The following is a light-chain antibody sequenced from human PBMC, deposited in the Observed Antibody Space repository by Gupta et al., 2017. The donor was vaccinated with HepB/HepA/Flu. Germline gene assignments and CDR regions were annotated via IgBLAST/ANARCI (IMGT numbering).Light chain of an antibody. Sequence: EIVMTQSPATLSVSPGERATLSCRASQSVSSNLAWYQQKPGQAPRLLIYGASTRATGIPARFSGSGSGTECTLTISSLQSEEFAVYYCQQYNNWHPGLLTFGGGTKVEIK. J-gene: IGKJ4*01. CDR3: QQYNNWHPGLLT. CDR2: GAS. CDR1: QSVSSN. V-gene: IGKV3-15*01.